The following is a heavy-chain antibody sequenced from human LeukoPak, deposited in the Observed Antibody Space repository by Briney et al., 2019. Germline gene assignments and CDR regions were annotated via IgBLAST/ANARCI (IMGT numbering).Heavy chain of an antibody. D-gene: IGHD3-16*02. J-gene: IGHJ4*02. V-gene: IGHV3-23*01. Sequence: PGGSLRLSCAAPGFTFSSYAMSWFRQAPGKGLEWVSTISGSGGSTYYADSVKGGFPISRDNSKNTRYLQMNSLRAEDTAVYYCASGRTFGGVIVTSPLDYWGQGTLVIVSS. CDR3: ASGRTFGGVIVTSPLDY. CDR2: ISGSGGST. CDR1: GFTFSSYA.